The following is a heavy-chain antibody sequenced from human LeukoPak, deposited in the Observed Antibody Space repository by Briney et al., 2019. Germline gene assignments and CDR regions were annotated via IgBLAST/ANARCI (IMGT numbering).Heavy chain of an antibody. Sequence: SLRLSCAASGFNFNDYAMHWVRQAPGKGLEWVSGIIWNSGIIGYADSVKGRFAISRDNAKNSLYLQMDSLRPEDTALYYCAKGSGYNYRDTFDIWGQGTMVTVSS. CDR2: IIWNSGII. CDR1: GFNFNDYA. CDR3: AKGSGYNYRDTFDI. J-gene: IGHJ3*02. V-gene: IGHV3-9*01. D-gene: IGHD5-24*01.